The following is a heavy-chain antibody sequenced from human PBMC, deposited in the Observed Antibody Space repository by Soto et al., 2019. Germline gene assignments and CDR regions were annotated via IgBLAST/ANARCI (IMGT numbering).Heavy chain of an antibody. Sequence: QVQLVESGGGVVRPGRSLRLSCAASGFTFSSYGIHWVRQAPGKGLEWVALISYDGTDKYYADSVKGRFTISRDNSKNTLYLQMSSLGPEDTAVYYCVKERYAQLWLEDYGMDVWGQGTTVTV. CDR3: VKERYAQLWLEDYGMDV. CDR1: GFTFSSYG. D-gene: IGHD5-18*01. J-gene: IGHJ6*02. CDR2: ISYDGTDK. V-gene: IGHV3-30*18.